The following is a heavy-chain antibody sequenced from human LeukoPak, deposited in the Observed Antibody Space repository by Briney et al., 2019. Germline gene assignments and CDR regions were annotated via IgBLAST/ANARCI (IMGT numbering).Heavy chain of an antibody. CDR2: IYYSGST. CDR3: ASGTLSGGFWDFWSGHDAFDI. CDR1: GYSISSGYY. V-gene: IGHV4-38-2*02. D-gene: IGHD3-3*01. Sequence: SETLSLTCTVSGYSISSGYYWGWIRQPPGKGLEWIGSIYYSGSTYYNPSLKSRVTISVDTSKNQFSLKLSSVTAADTAVYYCASGTLSGGFWDFWSGHDAFDIWGQGTMVTVSS. J-gene: IGHJ3*02.